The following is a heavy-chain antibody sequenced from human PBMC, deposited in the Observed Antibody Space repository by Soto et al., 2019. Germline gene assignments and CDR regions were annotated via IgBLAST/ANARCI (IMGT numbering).Heavy chain of an antibody. CDR3: ARDLEGSGSHWLGYNYYAMDV. CDR2: ISSEGTTT. Sequence: GGSLRLSCAASGFTISDYYMTWIRQAPGKGLEWVSYISSEGTTTYYADSVRDRFSISLDNAKNSVYLQMNSLRADDSGVYYCARDLEGSGSHWLGYNYYAMDVWGQGTTVTVSS. D-gene: IGHD3-10*01. J-gene: IGHJ6*02. CDR1: GFTISDYY. V-gene: IGHV3-11*01.